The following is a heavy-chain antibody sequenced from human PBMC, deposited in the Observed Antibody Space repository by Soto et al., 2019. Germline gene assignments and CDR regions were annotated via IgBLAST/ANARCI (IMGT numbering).Heavy chain of an antibody. CDR3: AVVLSEWYFDY. J-gene: IGHJ4*02. Sequence: SETLSLTCTVSGGSISSGGYYWSWIRQHPGKGLEWIGYIYCSGSTYYNPSLKSRVTISVDTSKNQFSLKLSSVTAADTAVYYCAVVLSEWYFDYWGQGTLVTVSS. D-gene: IGHD3-3*01. CDR2: IYCSGST. V-gene: IGHV4-31*03. CDR1: GGSISSGGYY.